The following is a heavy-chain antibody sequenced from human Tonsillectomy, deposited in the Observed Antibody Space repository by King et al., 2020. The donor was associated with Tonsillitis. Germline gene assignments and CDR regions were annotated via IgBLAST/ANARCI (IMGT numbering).Heavy chain of an antibody. J-gene: IGHJ6*03. V-gene: IGHV3-48*01. CDR1: GFTFSSYS. CDR3: ARNFGYYDFWSGYYTLPEVDYYYMDV. Sequence: VQLVESGGGLVQPGGSLRLSCAASGFTFSSYSMNWVRQAPGMGLEWVSYISSSSSTIYYADSVKGRFTISRDNAKNSLYLQMNSLRAEDTAVYYCARNFGYYDFWSGYYTLPEVDYYYMDVWGKGTTVTVSS. CDR2: ISSSSSTI. D-gene: IGHD3-3*01.